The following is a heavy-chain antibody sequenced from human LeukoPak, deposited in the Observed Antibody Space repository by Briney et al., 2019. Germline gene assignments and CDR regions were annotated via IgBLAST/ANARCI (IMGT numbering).Heavy chain of an antibody. CDR2: INPSGGST. CDR3: ARDQVIVVVPAAMPDY. V-gene: IGHV1-46*01. CDR1: GYTFTSYY. Sequence: GASVKVSCKASGYTFTSYYMHWVRQAPGQGLEWMGIINPSGGSTSYAQKFQGRATMTRDTSTSTVYMELSSLRSEDTAVYYCARDQVIVVVPAAMPDYWGQGTLVTVSS. D-gene: IGHD2-2*01. J-gene: IGHJ4*02.